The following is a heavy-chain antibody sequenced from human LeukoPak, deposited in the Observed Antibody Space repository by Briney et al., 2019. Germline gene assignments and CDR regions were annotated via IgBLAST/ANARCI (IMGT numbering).Heavy chain of an antibody. Sequence: GGSLRLPCAASGFTFSHHWMHWVRQAPGKGLVWVSHISSDESSTTYADSVKGRFTISRDNRKNTLYLQMNSLRVEDTVMYYCTRNPDGRNWFDPWGQGTLVTVSS. CDR1: GFTFSHHW. CDR3: TRNPDGRNWFDP. V-gene: IGHV3-74*01. CDR2: ISSDESST. J-gene: IGHJ5*02. D-gene: IGHD1-14*01.